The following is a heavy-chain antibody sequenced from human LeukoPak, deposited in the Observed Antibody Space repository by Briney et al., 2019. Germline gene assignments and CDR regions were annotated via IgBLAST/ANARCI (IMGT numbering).Heavy chain of an antibody. CDR2: IYPGDSDT. V-gene: IGHV5-51*01. D-gene: IGHD4-11*01. J-gene: IGHJ4*02. Sequence: GESLKISCKGSGYMFTTYWIGWVRQMPGKGLEWMGIIYPGDSDTRYSPSFQGQVTISADKSISPAYLQWSSLKASDTAMYYCARRIDYRADYWGQGTLVTVSS. CDR3: ARRIDYRADY. CDR1: GYMFTTYW.